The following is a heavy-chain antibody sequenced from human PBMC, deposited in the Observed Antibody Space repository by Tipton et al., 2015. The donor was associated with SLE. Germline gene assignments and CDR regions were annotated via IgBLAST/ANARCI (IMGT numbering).Heavy chain of an antibody. CDR2: ISAYNGNT. CDR1: GYTFTSYG. Sequence: QSGAEVKKPGASVKVSCKASGYTFTSYGISWVRQAPGQGLEWMGWISAYNGNTNYAQKLQGRVTMTTDTSTSTAYMELRSLRSDDTAVYYCARDRGDIVLMVYAPGFDYWGQGTLVTVSS. V-gene: IGHV1-18*04. CDR3: ARDRGDIVLMVYAPGFDY. D-gene: IGHD2-8*01. J-gene: IGHJ4*02.